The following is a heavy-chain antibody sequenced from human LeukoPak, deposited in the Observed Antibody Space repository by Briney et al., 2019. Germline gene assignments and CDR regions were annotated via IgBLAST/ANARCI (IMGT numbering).Heavy chain of an antibody. D-gene: IGHD3-10*01. V-gene: IGHV3-30*04. CDR3: ARDVGGVINSLDY. CDR1: GFTFSSYA. J-gene: IGHJ4*02. CDR2: MSYDGSNK. Sequence: TGGSLRLSCAASGFTFSSYAMHWVRQAPGKGLEWVAVMSYDGSNKYYADSVKGRFTISRDNSKNTLYLQMDSLRAEDTAVYYCARDVGGVINSLDYWGQGTLVTVSS.